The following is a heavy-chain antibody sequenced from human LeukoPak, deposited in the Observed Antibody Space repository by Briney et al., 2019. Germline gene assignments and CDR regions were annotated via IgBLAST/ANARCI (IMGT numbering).Heavy chain of an antibody. V-gene: IGHV3-7*01. CDR2: MKEDGGEK. CDR3: ARVRTEWYIDL. J-gene: IGHJ2*01. D-gene: IGHD2-8*02. CDR1: GFIFSPYW. Sequence: GGSLRLSCAASGFIFSPYWVTWVRQAPGMGLEWVANMKEDGGEKFYVDSVRGRFTISRDNANNSLYLQMNSLRVEDTGVYYCARVRTEWYIDLWGRGTLVTVST.